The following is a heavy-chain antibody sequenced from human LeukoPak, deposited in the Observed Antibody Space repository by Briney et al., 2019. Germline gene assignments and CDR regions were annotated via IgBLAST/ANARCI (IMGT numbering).Heavy chain of an antibody. CDR2: IDSSGGYM. CDR1: GFTFSSYG. J-gene: IGHJ4*02. Sequence: GGSLRLSCAASGFTFSSYGMSWARQAPGKGLGWVSSIDSSGGYMFYADSVKGRFIISRDNAKDSLYLQMNSLRVEDTAVYYCLRGDRRDYWGQGTLVTVSS. CDR3: LRGDRRDY. V-gene: IGHV3-21*06.